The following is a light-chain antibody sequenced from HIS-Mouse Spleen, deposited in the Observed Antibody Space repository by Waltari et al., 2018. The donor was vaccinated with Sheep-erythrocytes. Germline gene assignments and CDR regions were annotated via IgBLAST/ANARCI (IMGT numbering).Light chain of an antibody. CDR2: AAS. CDR1: QGISSW. CDR3: QQANSFPIT. J-gene: IGKJ5*01. V-gene: IGKV1-12*01. Sequence: DIQMTQSPSSVSASVGDRVTITCRASQGISSWLVWYQQKPGKAPKLLIYAASSLQSGVPSRFSGSGSGPDFTLTISSLQPEYFATYYCQQANSFPITFGQGTRLEIK.